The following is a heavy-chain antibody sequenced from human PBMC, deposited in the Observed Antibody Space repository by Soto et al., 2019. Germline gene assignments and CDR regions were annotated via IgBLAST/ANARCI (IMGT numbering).Heavy chain of an antibody. V-gene: IGHV3-7*03. CDR2: VKQDGSEQ. D-gene: IGHD2-2*01. Sequence: PGGSLRLSCAASGSTFSTYWMSWVRQAPGKGLEWVANVKQDGSEQYYVHSVRGRFTISRDNAKNSLYLQMNSLRAEDTAVYYCARDARRVGRSAFDIWGQGTMVTVSS. J-gene: IGHJ3*02. CDR1: GSTFSTYW. CDR3: ARDARRVGRSAFDI.